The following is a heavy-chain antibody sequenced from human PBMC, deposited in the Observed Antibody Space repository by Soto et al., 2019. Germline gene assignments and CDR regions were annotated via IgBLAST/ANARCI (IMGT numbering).Heavy chain of an antibody. CDR3: ARDHGYSSSSLVY. D-gene: IGHD6-6*01. V-gene: IGHV3-33*01. CDR1: GFTFSSYG. Sequence: PGGSLRLSCAASGFTFSSYGMHWVRQAPGKGLEWVAVIWYDGSNKYYADSVKGRFTISRDNSKNTLYLQMNSLRAEDTAVYYCARDHGYSSSSLVYWGQGTLVTVSS. CDR2: IWYDGSNK. J-gene: IGHJ4*02.